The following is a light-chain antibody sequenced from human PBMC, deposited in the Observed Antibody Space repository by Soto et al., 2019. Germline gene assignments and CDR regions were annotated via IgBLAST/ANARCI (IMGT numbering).Light chain of an antibody. J-gene: IGKJ4*01. CDR3: QQSFSIPLT. CDR2: AAS. CDR1: QSISTS. V-gene: IGKV1-39*01. Sequence: DIQMTQSPSSLSASVGGSVTITCRASQSISTSLNWYQHKPGKAPKLLIYAASTLQSGVPSRFSGSGSGTDFTLTISSLQPEDFATYYCQQSFSIPLTFGGGTKVDIK.